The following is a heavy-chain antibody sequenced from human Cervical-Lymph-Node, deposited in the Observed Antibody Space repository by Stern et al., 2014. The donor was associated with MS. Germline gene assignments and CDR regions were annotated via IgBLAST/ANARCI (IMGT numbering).Heavy chain of an antibody. Sequence: EVQLVESVGEVKKAGESLKIACKGSGYSFSNTWIGWVRQMPGKVLAWMGFIYPEDSDTRYSPSFQGQVSISADTSISTTYLHWGSLKASDTAMYFCARPLRGINNAFDAWGQGTMVTVYS. J-gene: IGHJ3*01. D-gene: IGHD3-10*01. V-gene: IGHV5-51*01. CDR3: ARPLRGINNAFDA. CDR2: IYPEDSDT. CDR1: GYSFSNTW.